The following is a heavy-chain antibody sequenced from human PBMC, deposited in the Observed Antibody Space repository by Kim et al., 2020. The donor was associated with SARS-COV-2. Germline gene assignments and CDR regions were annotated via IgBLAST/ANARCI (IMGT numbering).Heavy chain of an antibody. D-gene: IGHD6-13*01. V-gene: IGHV3-33*01. CDR3: ARGSIAAAGDI. J-gene: IGHJ3*02. CDR1: GFTFSSYG. CDR2: IWYDGSNK. Sequence: GGSLRLSCAASGFTFSSYGMHWVRQAPGKGLEWVAVIWYDGSNKYYADSVKGRFTISRDNSKNTLYLQMNSLRAEDTAVYYCARGSIAAAGDIWGQGTMVTVSS.